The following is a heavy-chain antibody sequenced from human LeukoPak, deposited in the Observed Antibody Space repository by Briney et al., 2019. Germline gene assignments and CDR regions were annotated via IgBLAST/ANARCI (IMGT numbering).Heavy chain of an antibody. CDR1: GGSISSSNW. J-gene: IGHJ1*01. CDR2: IYHSGST. D-gene: IGHD4-17*01. Sequence: SETLSLTCAVSGGSISSSNWWSRVRQPPGKGLEWIGEIYHSGSTNYNPSLKSRVTISVDKSKNQFSLKLSSVTAANTAVYYCARMTYGDYSAEYFQHWGQGTLVTVSS. CDR3: ARMTYGDYSAEYFQH. V-gene: IGHV4-4*02.